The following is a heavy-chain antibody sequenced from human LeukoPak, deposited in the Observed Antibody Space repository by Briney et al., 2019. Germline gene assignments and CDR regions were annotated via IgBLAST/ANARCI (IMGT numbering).Heavy chain of an antibody. V-gene: IGHV3-33*01. CDR1: GFPFSSYG. Sequence: GGPLSLSCAASGFPFSSYGWTWVRQPPGKGLEWVAVIWYDGSNKYYADSVKGRFTISRDNSKNTLYLQMNSLRAEDTAVYYCARDGGATDFDYWGQGTLVTVSS. CDR3: ARDGGATDFDY. J-gene: IGHJ4*02. D-gene: IGHD1-26*01. CDR2: IWYDGSNK.